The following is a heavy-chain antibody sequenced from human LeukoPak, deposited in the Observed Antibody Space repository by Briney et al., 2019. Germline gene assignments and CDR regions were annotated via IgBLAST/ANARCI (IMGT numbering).Heavy chain of an antibody. Sequence: QPGGSLRLSCAASGFTFSSYWMHWVRQAPGKGLVWVSRINSDGSSTSYADSVKGRFTISRDNAKNTLYLQMNSLRAEDTAVYYCARGNWRPCGGDCYTYNWFDPWGQGTLVTVSS. CDR2: INSDGSST. CDR3: ARGNWRPCGGDCYTYNWFDP. V-gene: IGHV3-74*01. D-gene: IGHD2-21*01. CDR1: GFTFSSYW. J-gene: IGHJ5*02.